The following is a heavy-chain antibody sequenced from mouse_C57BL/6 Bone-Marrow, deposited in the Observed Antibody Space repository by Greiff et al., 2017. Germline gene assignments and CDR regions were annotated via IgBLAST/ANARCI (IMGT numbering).Heavy chain of an antibody. J-gene: IGHJ4*01. CDR3: ARRGILQFLDY. Sequence: EVQLVESEGGLVQPGSSMKLSCTASGFTFSDYYMAWVRQVPEKGLEWVANINYDGSSTYYLDSLKGRFTFSRDNAKTILYLQMSSLKSEDTATYYGARRGILQFLDYWGQGTSVTVSS. CDR1: GFTFSDYY. V-gene: IGHV5-16*02. D-gene: IGHD2-12*01. CDR2: INYDGSST.